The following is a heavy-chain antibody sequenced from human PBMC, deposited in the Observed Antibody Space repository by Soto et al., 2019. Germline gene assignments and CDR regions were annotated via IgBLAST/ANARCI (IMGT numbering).Heavy chain of an antibody. Sequence: QVVLVQSGAEVKKPGSSVKVSCKTSGGTFSSFAISWVRLAPGQGLEWMGVITPTFATPSYALKFQGRVSVPAGETPAPGFQGMRGPRTEENGVYHCSGKRGNRGQFLYYGMDVWGQGTTVTVSS. CDR2: ITPTFATP. J-gene: IGHJ6*02. CDR3: SGKRGNRGQFLYYGMDV. D-gene: IGHD7-27*01. V-gene: IGHV1-69*12. CDR1: GGTFSSFA.